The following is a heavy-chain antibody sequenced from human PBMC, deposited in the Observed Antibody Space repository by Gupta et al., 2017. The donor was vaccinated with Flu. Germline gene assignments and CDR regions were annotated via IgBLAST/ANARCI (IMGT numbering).Heavy chain of an antibody. V-gene: IGHV3-48*02. CDR2: IGSGGNT. CDR1: GFTFSDSH. D-gene: IGHD3-16*02. J-gene: IGHJ4*02. CDR3: ARDLNWAFIV. Sequence: EVQLVESGGGLVQPGGSLRLTCVISGFTFSDSHMNWIRQAPGKRLEWISYIGSGGNTDYADSVRGRFTISRDNARDSLFLQMNSLRDEDTALYYCARDLNWAFIVWGQGALVTVSS.